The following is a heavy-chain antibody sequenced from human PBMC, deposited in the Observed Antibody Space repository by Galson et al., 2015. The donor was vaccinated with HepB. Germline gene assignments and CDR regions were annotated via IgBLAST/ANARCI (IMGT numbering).Heavy chain of an antibody. CDR3: ARGLKGSGYQTFDY. CDR2: ISTSSTYI. V-gene: IGHV3-21*06. D-gene: IGHD3-22*01. J-gene: IGHJ4*02. CDR1: GFTFSSYV. Sequence: SLRLSCAASGFTFSSYVMTWVRRAPGKGLEWVSCISTSSTYIYYADSVKGRFTISRDNAKNSLYLQMDSLRAENTAVYYCARGLKGSGYQTFDYWGQGTLATVSS.